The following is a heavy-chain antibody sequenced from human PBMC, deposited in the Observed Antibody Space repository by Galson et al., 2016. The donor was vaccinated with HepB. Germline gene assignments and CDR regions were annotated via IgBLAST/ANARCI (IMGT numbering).Heavy chain of an antibody. Sequence: CAISGDSVSSNSAAWNWIRQSPSRGLEWLGRTYYRSRWYNDYAVSVKGRITINPDTSKNQFSLQLNSVTPEDTAVYYCARDLGGAYGTGRSFDCWGQGTLATVSS. V-gene: IGHV6-1*01. J-gene: IGHJ4*02. D-gene: IGHD1-1*01. CDR3: ARDLGGAYGTGRSFDC. CDR2: TYYRSRWYN. CDR1: GDSVSSNSAA.